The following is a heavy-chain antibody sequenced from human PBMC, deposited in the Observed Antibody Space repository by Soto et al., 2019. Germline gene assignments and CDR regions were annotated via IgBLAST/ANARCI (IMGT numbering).Heavy chain of an antibody. J-gene: IGHJ6*02. Sequence: GGSLRLSCAASGFTFSSYSMNWVRQAPGKGLEWVSYISSSSSTIYYADSVKGRFTISRDNAKNSLYLQMNSLRDEDTAVYYCARVGIAARLAYYYYGMDVWGQGTTVTVSS. CDR2: ISSSSSTI. CDR1: GFTFSSYS. D-gene: IGHD6-6*01. CDR3: ARVGIAARLAYYYYGMDV. V-gene: IGHV3-48*02.